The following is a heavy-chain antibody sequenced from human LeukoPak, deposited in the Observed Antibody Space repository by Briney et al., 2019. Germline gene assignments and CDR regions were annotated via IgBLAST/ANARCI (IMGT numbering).Heavy chain of an antibody. D-gene: IGHD3-22*01. J-gene: IGHJ4*02. CDR3: AKAVVPVISQHYFDY. CDR1: GFTVSSNY. V-gene: IGHV3-53*01. CDR2: IYSGGST. Sequence: SGGSLRLSCAASGFTVSSNYMSWVRQAPGKGLEWVSVIYSGGSTYYADSVKGRFTISRDNSKNTLFLQMNSLRAEDRAVYYCAKAVVPVISQHYFDYWGQGTLVTVSS.